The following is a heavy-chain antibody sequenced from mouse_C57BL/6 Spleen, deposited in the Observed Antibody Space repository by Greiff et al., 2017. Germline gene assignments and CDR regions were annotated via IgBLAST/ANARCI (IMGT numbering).Heavy chain of an antibody. CDR2: ISPGDGDT. CDR1: GYAFSSSW. Sequence: QVQLQQSAPELVKPGASVKISCKASGYAFSSSWMNWVKQRPGKGLEWIGRISPGDGDTNYNGKVKGKATLTAGKSSSAAYMQLSSLTFEDSAVYFFARGGVVDYWGQGTTLTVSS. V-gene: IGHV1-82*01. J-gene: IGHJ2*01. CDR3: ARGGVVDY. D-gene: IGHD1-1*02.